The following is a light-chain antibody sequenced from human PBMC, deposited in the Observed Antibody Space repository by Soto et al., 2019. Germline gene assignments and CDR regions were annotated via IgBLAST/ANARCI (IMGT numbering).Light chain of an antibody. CDR1: QSVSSSY. CDR3: QQYGSARGFT. CDR2: GAS. Sequence: EIVLTQSPGPLPLSPGERATLSCRASQSVSSSYLAWYQQKPGQAPRLLIYGASSRATGIPDRFSGSGSGTDFTLTISRLEPEDFAVYYCQQYGSARGFTFGPGTKVDIK. V-gene: IGKV3-20*01. J-gene: IGKJ3*01.